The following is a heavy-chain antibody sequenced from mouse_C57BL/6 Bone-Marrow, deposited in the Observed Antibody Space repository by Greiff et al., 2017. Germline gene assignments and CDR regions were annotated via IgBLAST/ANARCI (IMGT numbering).Heavy chain of an antibody. V-gene: IGHV1-81*01. CDR1: GYTFTSYG. Sequence: VQLVESGAELARPGASVKLSCKASGYTFTSYGISWVKQRTGQGLEWIGEIYPRSGNTYYNEKFKGKATLTADKSSSTAYMELRSLTSEDSAVYFCARWGYYYGTMDYWGQGTSVTVSS. J-gene: IGHJ4*01. CDR3: ARWGYYYGTMDY. CDR2: IYPRSGNT. D-gene: IGHD1-1*01.